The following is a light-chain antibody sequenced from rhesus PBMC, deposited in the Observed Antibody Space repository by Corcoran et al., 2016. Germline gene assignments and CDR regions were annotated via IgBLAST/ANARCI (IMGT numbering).Light chain of an antibody. CDR1: QGISSY. Sequence: DIQMTQSPSSLSASVGDTVTITCRASQGISSYLNWFQQKPGKAPKILIYAATSLESGVPSRFSGSGSGSDFTLTIRRLQPEDFAVYYWLQHKSYPLTFGGGTKVELK. J-gene: IGKJ4*01. CDR2: AAT. CDR3: LQHKSYPLT. V-gene: IGKV1-28*03.